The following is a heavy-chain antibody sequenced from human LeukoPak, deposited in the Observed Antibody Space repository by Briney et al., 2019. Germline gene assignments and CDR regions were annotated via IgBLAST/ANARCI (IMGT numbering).Heavy chain of an antibody. V-gene: IGHV3-20*01. CDR3: ARDFITMVRGVVPFDP. J-gene: IGHJ5*02. Sequence: TGGSLRLSCAASGFTFDDYGMSWVRQAPGKGLEWVSGINWNGGSTGYADSVKGRFTISRDNAKNSLYLQMNSLRAEDTALYHCARDFITMVRGVVPFDPWGQGTLVTVSS. CDR1: GFTFDDYG. D-gene: IGHD3-10*01. CDR2: INWNGGST.